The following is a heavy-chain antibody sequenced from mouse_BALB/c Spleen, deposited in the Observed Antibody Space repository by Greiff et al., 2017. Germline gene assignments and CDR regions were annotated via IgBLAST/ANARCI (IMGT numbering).Heavy chain of an antibody. CDR3: ARGYGNHYFDY. Sequence: QVQLQQPGAELVKPGASVKLSCKASGYTFTSYWMHWVKQRPGQGLEWIGEIDPSDSYTNHNQKFKGKATLTVDKSSSTAYMQLSSLTSEDSAVYYCARGYGNHYFDYWGQGTTLTVSS. CDR2: IDPSDSYT. CDR1: GYTFTSYW. V-gene: IGHV1-69*02. J-gene: IGHJ2*01. D-gene: IGHD2-10*02.